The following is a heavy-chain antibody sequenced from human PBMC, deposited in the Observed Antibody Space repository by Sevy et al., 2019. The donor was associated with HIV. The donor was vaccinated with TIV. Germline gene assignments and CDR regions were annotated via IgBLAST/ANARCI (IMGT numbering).Heavy chain of an antibody. Sequence: GGSLRLSCAASGFTFSSYSMNWVRQAPGKGLEWVSSISGISNYIYYADSMKGRFTVSRDNPRNSLYLQMNSLRAEDTAVYYWARNNCSITNCYMGDVFDIWGQGTMVTVSS. D-gene: IGHD2-2*02. CDR3: ARNNCSITNCYMGDVFDI. CDR1: GFTFSSYS. J-gene: IGHJ3*02. CDR2: ISGISNYI. V-gene: IGHV3-21*01.